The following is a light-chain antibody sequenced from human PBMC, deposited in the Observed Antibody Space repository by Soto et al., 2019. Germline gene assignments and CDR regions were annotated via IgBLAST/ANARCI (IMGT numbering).Light chain of an antibody. J-gene: IGLJ1*01. Sequence: QSVLTQPPSASGSPGQSVTISCTGSTSDVGIYNYVSWYQQHPGEAPKLILYEVSKRPSGVPDRFSGSKSGNTASLTVSGLQADDEADYYCSSYAGNNNVVFGTGTKLTVL. CDR1: TSDVGIYNY. CDR3: SSYAGNNNVV. V-gene: IGLV2-8*01. CDR2: EVS.